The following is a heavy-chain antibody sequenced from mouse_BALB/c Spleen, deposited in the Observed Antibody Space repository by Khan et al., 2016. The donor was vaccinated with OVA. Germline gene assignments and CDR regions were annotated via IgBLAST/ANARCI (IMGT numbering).Heavy chain of an antibody. Sequence: VQLKQSGGGFVQPGGSRKLSCAASGFTFSDYGMAWVRQAPGKGPEWVAFISNLAYSIYYADTVTGLFTISRENAKNTLYLEMSSLRSEDTAMYYCARSWAMDYWGQGTSVTVSS. CDR2: ISNLAYSI. J-gene: IGHJ4*01. CDR3: ARSWAMDY. V-gene: IGHV5-15*02. CDR1: GFTFSDYG.